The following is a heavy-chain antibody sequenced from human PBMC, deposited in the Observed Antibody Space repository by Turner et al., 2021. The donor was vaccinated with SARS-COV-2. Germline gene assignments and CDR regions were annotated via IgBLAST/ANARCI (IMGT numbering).Heavy chain of an antibody. Sequence: QVQLVQSGAEVKKPGSSVKVPCKASGGTCSSYAITWVRQARGQGLGWRGRFIPILGIANYAQKFQGRVTITADKSTNTAYMELSSLRSEDTAVYYCASLYQGIVAAVISWFDPWGQGTLVTVSS. CDR1: GGTCSSYA. CDR2: FIPILGIA. J-gene: IGHJ5*02. CDR3: ASLYQGIVAAVISWFDP. V-gene: IGHV1-69*04. D-gene: IGHD2-2*02.